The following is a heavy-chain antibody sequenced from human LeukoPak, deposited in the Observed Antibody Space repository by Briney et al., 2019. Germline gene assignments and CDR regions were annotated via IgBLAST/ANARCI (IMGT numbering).Heavy chain of an antibody. J-gene: IGHJ1*01. CDR1: GFTLSSYS. Sequence: GALRLSCAASGFTLSSYSMHWVRQAPGKGLEFVSAISKNGRNTYYGNSMKGRFTISRDISKNTLYLQMGSLRPEDMAVYYCARVDSGSACASWGQGILVTVSS. CDR2: ISKNGRNT. D-gene: IGHD6-19*01. CDR3: ARVDSGSACAS. V-gene: IGHV3-64*01.